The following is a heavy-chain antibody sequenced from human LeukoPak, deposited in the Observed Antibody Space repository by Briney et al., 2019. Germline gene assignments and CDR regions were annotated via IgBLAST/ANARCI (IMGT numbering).Heavy chain of an antibody. CDR1: GFTFSDYS. Sequence: PGGSLRLSCAASGFTFSDYSMNWVRQAPGKGLEWVSSISSSTSYIFYADSMKGRFTISRDNAKNSLYLQMNSLRAEDTAVYYCARVSSAAMWGGMDVWGQGTTVTVSS. V-gene: IGHV3-21*01. J-gene: IGHJ6*02. CDR2: ISSSTSYI. D-gene: IGHD2-2*01. CDR3: ARVSSAAMWGGMDV.